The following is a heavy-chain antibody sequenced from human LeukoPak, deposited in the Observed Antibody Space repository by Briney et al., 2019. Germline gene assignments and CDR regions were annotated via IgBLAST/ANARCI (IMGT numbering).Heavy chain of an antibody. CDR3: ATGLLLYYYYGMDV. J-gene: IGHJ6*02. D-gene: IGHD1-26*01. V-gene: IGHV1-24*01. CDR1: EYTLTDLS. CDR2: FDPEDGET. Sequence: ASVKVSCKVSEYTLTDLSIHWVRQAPAKGLEWMGGFDPEDGETIYAQKFQGRVTMTEDTSTDTAYMELSSLRSEDTAVYYCATGLLLYYYYGMDVWGQGTTVTVSS.